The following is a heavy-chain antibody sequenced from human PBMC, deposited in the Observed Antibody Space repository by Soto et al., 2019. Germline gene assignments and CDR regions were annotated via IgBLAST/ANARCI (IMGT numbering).Heavy chain of an antibody. CDR3: ARVGRDGYNYDAFDI. D-gene: IGHD5-12*01. J-gene: IGHJ3*02. CDR1: GFIFSTYG. Sequence: QVHLVESGGGVVQPGRSLRLSCAASGFIFSTYGMHWVRQAPGKGLEWVAIVWYDGSNKYYADSVKGRFTISRDNSKNTLYMQMNSLRAEDTAVYYCARVGRDGYNYDAFDIWGQGTMVTVSS. V-gene: IGHV3-33*01. CDR2: VWYDGSNK.